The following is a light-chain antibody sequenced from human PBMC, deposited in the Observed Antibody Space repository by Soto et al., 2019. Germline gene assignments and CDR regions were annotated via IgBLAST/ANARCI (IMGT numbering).Light chain of an antibody. V-gene: IGLV2-8*01. CDR3: SSKAGSNNLGVV. CDR2: EVT. Sequence: QSALTQPPSASGSPGQSVAISCTGTSSDVGGYNDVSWYQQHPGKAPKLMIYEVTKRPSVVPDRFSGSKSGNTASLTVSGLQADDEANYYCSSKAGSNNLGVVFGGGTKVTVL. J-gene: IGLJ2*01. CDR1: SSDVGGYND.